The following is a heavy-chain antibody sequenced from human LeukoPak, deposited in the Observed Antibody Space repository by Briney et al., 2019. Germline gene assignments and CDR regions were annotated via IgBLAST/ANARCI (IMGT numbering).Heavy chain of an antibody. CDR1: GGSISSYY. CDR2: IYYSGST. V-gene: IGHV4-59*08. CDR3: ARHDGD. D-gene: IGHD4-17*01. J-gene: IGHJ4*02. Sequence: SETLSLTCTLSGGSISSYYWSWVRQPPGRGLEWIGYIYYSGSTDYNPSLKSRVTISVDTSKNQFSLKLSSVTAADTAVYYCARHDGDWGQGILVTVSS.